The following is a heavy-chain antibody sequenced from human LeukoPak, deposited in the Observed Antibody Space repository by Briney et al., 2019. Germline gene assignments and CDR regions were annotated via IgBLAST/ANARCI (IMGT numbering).Heavy chain of an antibody. J-gene: IGHJ1*01. CDR3: AKGGLAAAGSKRYFQH. V-gene: IGHV3-23*01. Sequence: GGSLRLSCAASGFTFSSYAMSWVRQAPGKGLEWVSAISGSGGSTYYADSVKGRFTISRDNSKNTLYLQMNSLRAEDTAVYYCAKGGLAAAGSKRYFQHWGQGTLVTVS. CDR2: ISGSGGST. D-gene: IGHD6-13*01. CDR1: GFTFSSYA.